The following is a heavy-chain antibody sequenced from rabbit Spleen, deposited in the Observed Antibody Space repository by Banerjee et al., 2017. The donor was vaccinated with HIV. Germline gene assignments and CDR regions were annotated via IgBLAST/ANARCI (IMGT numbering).Heavy chain of an antibody. CDR3: ARDLVAVIGWNFNL. J-gene: IGHJ4*01. CDR2: INIVTGKS. V-gene: IGHV1S45*01. D-gene: IGHD1-1*01. Sequence: EQLGESGGGLVQPEGSLTLTCKASGVSLHDKDVMCWVRQAPVKGLEWIACINIVTGKSVYARWAKGRFTMSRTSSTTVTLQMTSLTAADTATYFCARDLVAVIGWNFNLWGQGTLVTVS. CDR1: GVSLHDKDV.